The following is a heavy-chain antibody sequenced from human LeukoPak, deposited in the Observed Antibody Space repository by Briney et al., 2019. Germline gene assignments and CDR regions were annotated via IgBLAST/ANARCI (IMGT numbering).Heavy chain of an antibody. D-gene: IGHD1-26*01. Sequence: EASVKVSCKASGYTFTSYGISWVRQAPGQGLEWMGRIIPILGIANYAQKFQGRVTITADKSTSTAYMELSSLRSEDTAVYYCARDRIVGATGLYAFDIWGQGTMVTVSS. J-gene: IGHJ3*02. V-gene: IGHV1-69*04. CDR3: ARDRIVGATGLYAFDI. CDR2: IIPILGIA. CDR1: GYTFTSYG.